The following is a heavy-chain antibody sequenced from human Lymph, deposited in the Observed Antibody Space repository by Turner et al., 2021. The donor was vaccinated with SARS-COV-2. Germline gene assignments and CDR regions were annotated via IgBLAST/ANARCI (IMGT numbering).Heavy chain of an antibody. CDR2: IYYSGSN. D-gene: IGHD3-10*01. V-gene: IGHV4-39*01. CDR1: GGSISSSSHY. J-gene: IGHJ4*02. CDR3: ARLVRRAEYYFDY. Sequence: HLQLQESGPGLLTPSETLSLTCSVSGGSISSSSHYWGWIRQAPGRGLEWIGHIYYSGSNYYNPSLKSRVTISVDTSKNQVSLKLSSGTAVDTAVYYCARLVRRAEYYFDYWGQGTQVTDSS.